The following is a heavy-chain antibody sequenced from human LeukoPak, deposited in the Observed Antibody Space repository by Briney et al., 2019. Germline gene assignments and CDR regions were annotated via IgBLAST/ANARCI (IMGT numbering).Heavy chain of an antibody. Sequence: PSETLSLTCTVSGGSISSYYWSWIRQPPGKGLEWIGYIYTSGSTNYNPSLKGRVTISVDTSKNQFSLKLSSVTAADTAVYYCARRLRNYFDLWGQGTLVTVSS. CDR1: GGSISSYY. D-gene: IGHD1-7*01. J-gene: IGHJ5*02. CDR3: ARRLRNYFDL. V-gene: IGHV4-4*09. CDR2: IYTSGST.